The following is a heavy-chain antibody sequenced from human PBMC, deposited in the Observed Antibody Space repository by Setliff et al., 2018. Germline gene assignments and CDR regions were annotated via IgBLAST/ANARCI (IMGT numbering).Heavy chain of an antibody. CDR3: ARTCSGSGCYARLES. J-gene: IGHJ4*02. V-gene: IGHV3-33*08. CDR1: GFTFSTYR. D-gene: IGHD2-15*01. Sequence: GGSLRLSCAASGFTFSTYRMHWVRQAPGKGLEWVAVIWDDGVKKCHADSVKGRFTISRDNSKNTLYLQMNSLRPEDTAVYYCARTCSGSGCYARLESWGQGTPVTVSS. CDR2: IWDDGVKK.